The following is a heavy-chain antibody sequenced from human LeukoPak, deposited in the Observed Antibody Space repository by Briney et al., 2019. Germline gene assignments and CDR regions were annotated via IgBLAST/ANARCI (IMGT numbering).Heavy chain of an antibody. CDR1: GFTFSSYG. V-gene: IGHV3-33*01. CDR3: ARGGTYYDFWSGYSYYYGMDV. CDR2: IWYDGSNK. J-gene: IGHJ6*02. D-gene: IGHD3-3*01. Sequence: PGGSLRLSCAASGFTFSSYGMHWVRQPPGKGLEWVAVIWYDGSNKYYADSVKGRFTISRDNSKNTLYLQMNSLRAEDTAVYYCARGGTYYDFWSGYSYYYGMDVWGQGTTVTVSS.